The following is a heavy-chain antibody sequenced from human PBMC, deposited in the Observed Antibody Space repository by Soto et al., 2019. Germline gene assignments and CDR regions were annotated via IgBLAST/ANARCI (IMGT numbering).Heavy chain of an antibody. CDR1: GYTFTSYA. V-gene: IGHV1-3*01. D-gene: IGHD3-10*01. J-gene: IGHJ6*02. Sequence: GASVKVSCKASGYTFTSYAMHWVRQAPGQRVEWMGWINAGNGNTKYSQKFQGRVTITRDTSASTAYMELSSLRSEDTAVYYCARSSTMVRGVIKHNYYYYGMDVWDQGTTVTVSS. CDR3: ARSSTMVRGVIKHNYYYYGMDV. CDR2: INAGNGNT.